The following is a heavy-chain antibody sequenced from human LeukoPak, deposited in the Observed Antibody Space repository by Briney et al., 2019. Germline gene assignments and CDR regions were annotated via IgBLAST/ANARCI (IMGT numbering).Heavy chain of an antibody. D-gene: IGHD3-9*01. CDR3: ARMVDYDILTGYYRDY. CDR1: GGSISSYY. V-gene: IGHV4-59*01. J-gene: IGHJ4*02. CDR2: IYYSGSI. Sequence: PSETLSLTCTVSGGSISSYYWSWIRQPPGKGLEWIGYIYYSGSINYNPSPKSRVTISVDTSKNQFSLKLSSVTAADTAVYYCARMVDYDILTGYYRDYWGQGTLVTVSS.